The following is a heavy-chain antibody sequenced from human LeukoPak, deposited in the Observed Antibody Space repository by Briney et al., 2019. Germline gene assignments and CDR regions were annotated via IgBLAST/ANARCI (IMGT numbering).Heavy chain of an antibody. CDR3: ASPRGLGPYGDKVGLDY. CDR2: IIPIFGTA. Sequence: SVKVSCKASGGTFSSYAISWVRQAPGQGLEWMGGIIPIFGTANYAQKFQGRVTITADKSTSTAYMELSSLRSEDTAVYCCASPRGLGPYGDKVGLDYWGQGTLVTVSP. V-gene: IGHV1-69*06. CDR1: GGTFSSYA. J-gene: IGHJ4*02. D-gene: IGHD4-17*01.